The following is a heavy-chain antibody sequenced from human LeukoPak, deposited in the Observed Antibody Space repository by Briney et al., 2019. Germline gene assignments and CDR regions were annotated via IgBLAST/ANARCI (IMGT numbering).Heavy chain of an antibody. D-gene: IGHD1-26*01. J-gene: IGHJ4*02. CDR3: ARESGAFSPFGS. Sequence: SGTLSLTCAVSGGSILTTNWWSWVRQPPGKGLEWIGEVHPSGTSNYNPSLKSRVSMSIDKSKNQLSLKLTSVTAADTAMYYCARESGAFSPFGSWGQGTLVTVSS. CDR2: VHPSGTS. V-gene: IGHV4-4*02. CDR1: GGSILTTNW.